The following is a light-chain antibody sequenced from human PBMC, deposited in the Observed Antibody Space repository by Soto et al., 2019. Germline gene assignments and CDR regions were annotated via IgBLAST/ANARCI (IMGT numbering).Light chain of an antibody. CDR1: SSDVGGDNY. CDR2: EVS. J-gene: IGLJ2*01. CDR3: SSYAGSNTHVV. Sequence: QSVLTQPPSASGSPGQSVTISCTGTSSDVGGDNYVSWYQQHPGKAPKPMIYEVSKRPSGVPDRFSGSKSGNTASLTVSGLQAEDEADYYCSSYAGSNTHVVFGGGTKVTVL. V-gene: IGLV2-8*01.